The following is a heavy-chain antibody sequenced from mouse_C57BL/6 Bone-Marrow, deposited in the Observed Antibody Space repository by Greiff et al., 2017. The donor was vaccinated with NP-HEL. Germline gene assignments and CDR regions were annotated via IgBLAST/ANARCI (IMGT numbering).Heavy chain of an antibody. V-gene: IGHV5-9*01. CDR3: ARLRYDYVQLNWYFDV. J-gene: IGHJ1*03. CDR2: ISGGGGNT. CDR1: GFTFSSYT. Sequence: EVQLVESGGGLVKPGGSLKLSCAASGFTFSSYTMSWVRQTPEKRLEWVATISGGGGNTYYPDSVKGRFTISRDNAKNTLYLQMSSLRSEDTALYYCARLRYDYVQLNWYFDVWGTGTTVTVSS. D-gene: IGHD2-4*01.